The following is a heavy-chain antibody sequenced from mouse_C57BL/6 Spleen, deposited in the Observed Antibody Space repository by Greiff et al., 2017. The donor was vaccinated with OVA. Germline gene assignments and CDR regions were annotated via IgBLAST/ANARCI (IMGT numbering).Heavy chain of an antibody. CDR1: GFNIKDDY. CDR2: IDPENGDT. V-gene: IGHV14-4*01. J-gene: IGHJ4*01. CDR3: TTGYYGSRGAMDY. D-gene: IGHD1-1*01. Sequence: EVQLQQSGAELVRPGASVKLSCTASGFNIKDDYMHWVKQRPEQGLEWIGWIDPENGDTEYASKFQGKATITADTSSNTAYLQLSSLTSEDTAVYYCTTGYYGSRGAMDYWGQGTSVTVSS.